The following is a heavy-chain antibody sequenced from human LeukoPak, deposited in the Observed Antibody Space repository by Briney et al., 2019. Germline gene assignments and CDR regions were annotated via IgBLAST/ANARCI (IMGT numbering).Heavy chain of an antibody. V-gene: IGHV4-31*03. CDR3: ARDRIYDSSGYYKPYSYFDL. J-gene: IGHJ2*01. CDR2: IYYSGST. CDR1: GGSISSGGYY. Sequence: SETLSLTCTVSGGSISSGGYYWSWMRQHPGKGLEWIGYIYYSGSTYYNPSLKSRVTISVDTSKNQFSLKLSSVTAADTAVYYCARDRIYDSSGYYKPYSYFDLWGRGTLVTVSS. D-gene: IGHD3-22*01.